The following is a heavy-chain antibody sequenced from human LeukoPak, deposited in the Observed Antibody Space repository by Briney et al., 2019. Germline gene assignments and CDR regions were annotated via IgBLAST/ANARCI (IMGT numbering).Heavy chain of an antibody. CDR1: EFTFSSYH. D-gene: IGHD1-26*01. V-gene: IGHV3-64*01. CDR2: ISNDGGSQ. CDR3: ATFYSWRYYH. Sequence: GGSLRLSCVGSEFTFSSYHVHWVRQSPGKGLEYVSAISNDGGSQYYANSVKGRFTISRDNSKNTVYLQMGSLRAEDMAVYYCATFYSWRYYHWGQGTLVTVSS. J-gene: IGHJ5*02.